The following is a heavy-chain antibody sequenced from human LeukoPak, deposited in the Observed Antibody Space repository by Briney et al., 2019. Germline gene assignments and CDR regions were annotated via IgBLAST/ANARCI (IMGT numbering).Heavy chain of an antibody. Sequence: KPSETLSLTCAVYGGSFSGYYWSWIRQPPGKGLEWIGEINHSGSTNYNPSLKSRVTISVDTSKNQFSLKLSSVTAADTAVYYCARGLRVGGFDPWGQGTLVTVSS. D-gene: IGHD1-26*01. V-gene: IGHV4-34*01. CDR2: INHSGST. J-gene: IGHJ5*02. CDR1: GGSFSGYY. CDR3: ARGLRVGGFDP.